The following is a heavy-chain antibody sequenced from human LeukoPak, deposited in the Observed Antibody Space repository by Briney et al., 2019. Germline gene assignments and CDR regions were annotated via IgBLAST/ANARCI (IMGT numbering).Heavy chain of an antibody. Sequence: GGSLRLSCAASGFTFSSYAMHWVRQAPGKGLEWVAVISYDESNKYYADSVKGRFTISRDNAKNSLYLQMNSLRAEDTAVYYCARAAMRMTTAGLVDYWGQGTLVTVSS. V-gene: IGHV3-30-3*01. D-gene: IGHD6-13*01. CDR1: GFTFSSYA. CDR2: ISYDESNK. J-gene: IGHJ4*02. CDR3: ARAAMRMTTAGLVDY.